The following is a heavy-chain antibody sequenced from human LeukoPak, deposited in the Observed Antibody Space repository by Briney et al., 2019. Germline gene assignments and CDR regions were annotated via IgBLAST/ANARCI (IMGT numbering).Heavy chain of an antibody. Sequence: ASVKVSCKASGYTFTSYDINWVRQATGQGLEWMGWMNPNSGNTGYAQKFQGRVTITADESTSTAYMELSSMRSDDTAVYYCARTGRGGAGVGATRYYYYYMDVWGKGTTVTISS. V-gene: IGHV1-8*01. CDR2: MNPNSGNT. J-gene: IGHJ6*03. CDR3: ARTGRGGAGVGATRYYYYYMDV. CDR1: GYTFTSYD. D-gene: IGHD1-26*01.